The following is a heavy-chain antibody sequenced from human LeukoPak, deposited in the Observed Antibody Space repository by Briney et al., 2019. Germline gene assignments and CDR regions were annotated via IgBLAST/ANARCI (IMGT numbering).Heavy chain of an antibody. Sequence: TSETLSLTCTVSGGSISSYYWSWIRQPPGKGLEWIGYIFYSGSTNYNPSLKSRVTISVDTSKNQFSLKLSSVTAADTAVYYCARSQAFYSGKNGWFDPWGQGTLVTVSS. J-gene: IGHJ5*02. CDR2: IFYSGST. V-gene: IGHV4-59*01. D-gene: IGHD6-13*01. CDR1: GGSISSYY. CDR3: ARSQAFYSGKNGWFDP.